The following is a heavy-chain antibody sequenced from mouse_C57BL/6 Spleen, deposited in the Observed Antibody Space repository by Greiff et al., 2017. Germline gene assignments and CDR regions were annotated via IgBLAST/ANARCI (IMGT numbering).Heavy chain of an antibody. D-gene: IGHD2-4*01. J-gene: IGHJ3*01. CDR1: GYPFTSYW. V-gene: IGHV1-52*01. CDR3: ASDYGENWFAD. Sequence: QVQLQQPGAELVRPGSSVKLSCKASGYPFTSYWMHWVKQRPIQGLEWIGNIDPSDSETHYNQKFKDKATLTVDKSSSTAYMQLSSLTSEDSAVYYCASDYGENWFADWGQGTLVTVSA. CDR2: IDPSDSET.